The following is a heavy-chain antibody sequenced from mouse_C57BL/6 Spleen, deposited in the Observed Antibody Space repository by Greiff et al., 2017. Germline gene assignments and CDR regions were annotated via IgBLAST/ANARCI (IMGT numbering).Heavy chain of an antibody. J-gene: IGHJ1*03. V-gene: IGHV5-4*03. CDR2: ISDGGSYT. CDR1: GFTFSSYA. CDR3: ARGHYGSSYWYFGV. D-gene: IGHD1-1*01. Sequence: EVMLVESGGGLVKPGGSLKLSCAASGFTFSSYAMSWVRQTPEKRLEWVATISDGGSYTYYPDNVKGRFTISRGNAKNNLYLQLSHLKSEDTAMYYCARGHYGSSYWYFGVWGTGTTVTVSS.